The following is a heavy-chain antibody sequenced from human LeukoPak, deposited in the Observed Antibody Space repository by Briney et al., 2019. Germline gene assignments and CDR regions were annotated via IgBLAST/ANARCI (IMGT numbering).Heavy chain of an antibody. Sequence: SETLSLTCAVYGGSFSGYYWSGIRQPPGKGLEWIGYIYYSGSTNYNPSLKSRVTISVDTSKNQFSLKLSSVTAADTAVYYCASVDGHWGQGTLVTVSS. CDR1: GGSFSGYY. CDR3: ASVDGH. D-gene: IGHD5-24*01. CDR2: IYYSGST. J-gene: IGHJ1*01. V-gene: IGHV4-59*01.